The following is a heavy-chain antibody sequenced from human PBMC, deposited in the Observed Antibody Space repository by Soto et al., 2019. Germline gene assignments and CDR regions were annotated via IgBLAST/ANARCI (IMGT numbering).Heavy chain of an antibody. CDR1: GGSISSGGYY. D-gene: IGHD3-22*01. CDR3: ASETYLLDYDSSGPPVHSYYGMDV. CDR2: IYYSGST. J-gene: IGHJ6*02. Sequence: SETLSLTCTVSGGSISSGGYYWSWIRQHPGKGLEWIGYIYYSGSTYYNPSLKSRVTISVDTSKNQFSLKLSSVTAADTAVYYCASETYLLDYDSSGPPVHSYYGMDVWGQGTTVTVSS. V-gene: IGHV4-31*03.